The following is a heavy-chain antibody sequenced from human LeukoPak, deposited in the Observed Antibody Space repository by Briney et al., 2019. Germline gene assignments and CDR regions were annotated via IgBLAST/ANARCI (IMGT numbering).Heavy chain of an antibody. V-gene: IGHV1-2*02. D-gene: IGHD3-9*01. CDR3: ARAYDILTGRNWFDP. J-gene: IGHJ5*02. Sequence: GASVKVSCKASGYTFTGYYMHWVRQAPGQGLEWMGWINPNSGGTNYAQKFQGRVTMTRDTSISTAYMELSRLRSDDTAVYYCARAYDILTGRNWFDPWVQGTLVTVSS. CDR2: INPNSGGT. CDR1: GYTFTGYY.